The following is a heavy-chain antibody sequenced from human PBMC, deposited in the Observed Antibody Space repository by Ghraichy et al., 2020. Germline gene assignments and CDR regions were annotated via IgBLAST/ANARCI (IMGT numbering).Heavy chain of an antibody. J-gene: IGHJ3*02. CDR2: ISYDGSNK. V-gene: IGHV3-30-3*01. CDR3: ASGPLVTMTYAFDI. D-gene: IGHD3-22*01. Sequence: GGSLRLSCAASGFTFSSYAMHWVRQAPGKGLEWVAVISYDGSNKYYADSVKGRFTISRDNSKNTLYLQMNSLRAEDTAVYYCASGPLVTMTYAFDIWGQGTMVTVSS. CDR1: GFTFSSYA.